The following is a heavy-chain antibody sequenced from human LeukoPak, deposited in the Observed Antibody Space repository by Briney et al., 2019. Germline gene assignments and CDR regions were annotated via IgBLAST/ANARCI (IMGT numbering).Heavy chain of an antibody. CDR2: IYSGGST. J-gene: IGHJ6*02. D-gene: IGHD4-17*01. Sequence: GGSLRLSCAASGFTFSSNYMSWVRQAPGKGLEWVSVIYSGGSTYYADSVKGRFTISRDNSKNTLYLQMNSPRAEDTAVYYCASLPAVTRSPYYYYGMDVWGQGTTVTVSS. CDR3: ASLPAVTRSPYYYYGMDV. V-gene: IGHV3-66*01. CDR1: GFTFSSNY.